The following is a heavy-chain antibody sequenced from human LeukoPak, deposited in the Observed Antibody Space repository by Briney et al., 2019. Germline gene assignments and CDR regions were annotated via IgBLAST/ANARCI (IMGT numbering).Heavy chain of an antibody. CDR2: ISGGGVST. J-gene: IGHJ4*02. CDR1: GITFSNYG. V-gene: IGHV3-23*01. Sequence: GGPLRLSCAVSGITFSNYGMNWVRQAPGKGLEWVAVISGGGVSTYYADSVKGRFTVSRDNSKNTLYLQMNSLRAEDTALYFCAKRGDVIRVILVGFHKEAYYFDSWGQGALVTVSS. CDR3: AKRGDVIRVILVGFHKEAYYFDS. D-gene: IGHD3-22*01.